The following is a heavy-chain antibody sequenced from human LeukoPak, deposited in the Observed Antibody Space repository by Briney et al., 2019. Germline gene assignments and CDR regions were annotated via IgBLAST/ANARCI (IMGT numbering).Heavy chain of an antibody. CDR2: IYHSGST. J-gene: IGHJ4*02. V-gene: IGHV4-38-2*02. D-gene: IGHD3-22*01. CDR3: ASMPYDSSGYYYLPFDY. CDR1: GYSISSGYY. Sequence: KSSVTLSFTGTVSGYSISSGYYWGWIRQPPGKGLEWIGSIYHSGSTYYNPSLKSRVTISVDTSKNQFSLKLTSVTAADTAVYYCASMPYDSSGYYYLPFDYWGQGTLVTVSS.